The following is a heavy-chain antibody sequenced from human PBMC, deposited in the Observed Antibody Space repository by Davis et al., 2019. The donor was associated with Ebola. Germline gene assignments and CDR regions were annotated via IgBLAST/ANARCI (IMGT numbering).Heavy chain of an antibody. J-gene: IGHJ4*02. CDR2: ISGSGGIT. V-gene: IGHV3-23*01. Sequence: GVSLKIPCTASGFPFSTYTMTWVRQAPGKGLEWVSTISGSGGITDCADSVKGRFTISRDNSKNMLYLQVNSLRAEDTAVYYGAKSSHTFGGSGWYFDYWGQGALVTVSS. CDR1: GFPFSTYT. D-gene: IGHD6-19*01. CDR3: AKSSHTFGGSGWYFDY.